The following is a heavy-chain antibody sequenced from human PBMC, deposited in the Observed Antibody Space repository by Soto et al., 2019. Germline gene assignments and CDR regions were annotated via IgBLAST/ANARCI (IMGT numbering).Heavy chain of an antibody. CDR1: GFTFSSYG. D-gene: IGHD3-3*01. Sequence: GGSLRLSCAASGFTFSSYGMHWVRQAPGKGLEWVAVISYDGSNKYYADSVKGRFTISRDNSKNTLYLQMNSLRAEDTAVYYCARGRRVLRFLEWLIHWGQGTLVTVSS. V-gene: IGHV3-30*03. J-gene: IGHJ4*02. CDR3: ARGRRVLRFLEWLIH. CDR2: ISYDGSNK.